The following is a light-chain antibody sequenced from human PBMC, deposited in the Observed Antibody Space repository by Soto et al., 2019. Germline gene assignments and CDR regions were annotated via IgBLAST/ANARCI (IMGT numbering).Light chain of an antibody. Sequence: DIQMTQSPSSLSASVGDRVTITCRASQSISSYLNWYQQKPGKAPKLLIYAASSLQSGVPSRFSGIGSGTDFTLTISRLQPEDFATYYCQQSYSTPLTFGQGTKVEIK. CDR3: QQSYSTPLT. CDR1: QSISSY. V-gene: IGKV1-39*01. J-gene: IGKJ1*01. CDR2: AAS.